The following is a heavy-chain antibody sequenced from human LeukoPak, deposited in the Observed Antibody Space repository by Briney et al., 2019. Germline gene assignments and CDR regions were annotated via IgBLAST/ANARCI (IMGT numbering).Heavy chain of an antibody. CDR1: GDSVSNNIIA. Sequence: SQTLSLTCAISGDSVSNNIIAWNWIRWRPSRGLEWPGRTAYRSKWSTDYALSVRGRISINPDTSKNQISLQLNSVTPEDTAVYYCARNSVAMDVWGQGTTVTVSS. V-gene: IGHV6-1*01. J-gene: IGHJ6*02. CDR3: ARNSVAMDV. CDR2: TAYRSKWST. D-gene: IGHD4-23*01.